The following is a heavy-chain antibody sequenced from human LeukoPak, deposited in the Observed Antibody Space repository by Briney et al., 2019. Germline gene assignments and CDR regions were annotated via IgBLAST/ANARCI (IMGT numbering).Heavy chain of an antibody. V-gene: IGHV4-59*08. CDR2: IYYSGST. J-gene: IGHJ4*02. Sequence: SETLSLTCTVSGGSISSYYWSWIRQPPGKGLEWIAYIYYSGSTNYNPSLKSRVTISVDTSKNQFSLKLSSVTAADTAVYYCSRLPRDGSGNYYADYWGQGTLVTVSS. CDR1: GGSISSYY. D-gene: IGHD3-10*01. CDR3: SRLPRDGSGNYYADY.